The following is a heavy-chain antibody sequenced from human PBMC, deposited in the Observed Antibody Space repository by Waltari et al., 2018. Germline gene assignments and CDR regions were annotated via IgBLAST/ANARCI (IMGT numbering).Heavy chain of an antibody. D-gene: IGHD2-21*01. CDR1: GFTFSGSA. CDR3: TTYGGNSGADY. J-gene: IGHJ4*02. Sequence: EVQLVESGGGFVQPGGSLKLSCAASGFTFSGSAMHWVRQASGKGLEWVGRIRSKANSYATAYAASVKGRFTISRDDSKNTAYLQMNSLKTEDTAVYYCTTYGGNSGADYWGQGTLVTVSS. V-gene: IGHV3-73*01. CDR2: IRSKANSYAT.